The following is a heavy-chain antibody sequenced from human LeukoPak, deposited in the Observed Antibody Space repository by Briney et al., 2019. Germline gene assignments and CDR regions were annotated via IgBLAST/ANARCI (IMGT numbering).Heavy chain of an antibody. J-gene: IGHJ5*02. V-gene: IGHV4-4*07. CDR2: IYTTGST. CDR1: GGSISSYY. CDR3: ARSFYGSGYNWFDP. Sequence: SETLSLTYTLAGGSISSYYWSWIRQPAGKGLEWIGRIYTTGSTNYNPSLKSRVTMSLDTSKNQFSLKLSSVTAADTAVYYCARSFYGSGYNWFDPWGQGTLVTVS. D-gene: IGHD3-10*01.